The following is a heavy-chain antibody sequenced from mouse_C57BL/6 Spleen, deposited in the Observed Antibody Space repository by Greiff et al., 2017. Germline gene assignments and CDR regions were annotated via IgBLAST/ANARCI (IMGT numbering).Heavy chain of an antibody. J-gene: IGHJ4*01. V-gene: IGHV1-31*01. CDR3: ASGGYYYGSSYDYYAMDY. D-gene: IGHD1-1*01. CDR1: GYSFTGYY. CDR2: IYPYNGVP. Sequence: EVKLMESGPELVKPGASVKISCKASGYSFTGYYMHWVKQSHGNILDWIGYIYPYNGVPSYNQKFKGKATLTADKSSSTAYMALRSLTSEDSAVYYCASGGYYYGSSYDYYAMDYWGQGTSVTVSS.